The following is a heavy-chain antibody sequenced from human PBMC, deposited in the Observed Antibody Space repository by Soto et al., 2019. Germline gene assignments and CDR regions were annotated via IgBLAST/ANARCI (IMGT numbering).Heavy chain of an antibody. Sequence: GGSLRLSCAASGFTFSSYAMHWVRQAPGKGLEWVAVISYDGSNKYYADSVKGRFTISRDNSKNTLYLQMNSLRAEDTAVYYCARDYYDSSGYGPFDYWGQGTLVTVSS. D-gene: IGHD3-22*01. V-gene: IGHV3-30-3*01. J-gene: IGHJ4*02. CDR2: ISYDGSNK. CDR1: GFTFSSYA. CDR3: ARDYYDSSGYGPFDY.